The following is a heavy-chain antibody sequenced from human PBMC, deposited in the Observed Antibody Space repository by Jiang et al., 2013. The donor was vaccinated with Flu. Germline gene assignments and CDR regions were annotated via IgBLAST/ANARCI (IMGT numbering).Heavy chain of an antibody. CDR2: IDPSDSYT. D-gene: IGHD1-26*01. J-gene: IGHJ4*02. CDR3: AEFPTYSGIYAFDN. CDR1: GYSFTSDW. V-gene: IGHV5-10-1*01. Sequence: GAEVKKPGESLRISCKGSGYSFTSDWITWVRQMPGKGLEWMGRIDPSDSYTNYSPTFQGHVTMSVDRSISTAYLQWSSLKASDTAMYYCAEFPTYSGIYAFDNWGQGTLVTVSS.